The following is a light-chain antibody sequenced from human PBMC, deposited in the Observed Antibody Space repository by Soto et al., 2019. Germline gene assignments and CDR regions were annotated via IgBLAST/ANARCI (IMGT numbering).Light chain of an antibody. J-gene: IGKJ2*03. CDR3: QHGYVAPYS. Sequence: DIQMTQSPSSVSASIGDTVTITCRASQDINVYLNWYQQKPGEVPKLLIYSASTLHSGVPSRFTGSGSETDSTLTIRSLQPEDFATYYCQHGYVAPYSFGQGTKVDI. CDR1: QDINVY. V-gene: IGKV1-39*01. CDR2: SAS.